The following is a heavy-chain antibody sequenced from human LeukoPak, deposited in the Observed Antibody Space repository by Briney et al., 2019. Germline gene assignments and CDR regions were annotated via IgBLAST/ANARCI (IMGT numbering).Heavy chain of an antibody. Sequence: SQTLSLTCTVSGASIRNDNYFWSWVRQPPGEGLEWIGYTYYSGSAHYNPSLKSRVTISVDTSKNQFSLRLSSVTAADTAVYYCAREVISPADRDGFDPWGQGTMVTVSS. J-gene: IGHJ3*01. CDR2: TYYSGSA. D-gene: IGHD2-2*01. CDR1: GASIRNDNYF. CDR3: AREVISPADRDGFDP. V-gene: IGHV4-30-4*08.